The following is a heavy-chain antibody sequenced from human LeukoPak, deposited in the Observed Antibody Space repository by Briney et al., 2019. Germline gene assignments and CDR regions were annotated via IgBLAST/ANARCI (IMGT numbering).Heavy chain of an antibody. D-gene: IGHD6-13*01. CDR3: ARDPSSSWLGGRAAAHDY. V-gene: IGHV3-66*01. J-gene: IGHJ4*02. CDR1: GFTVSSNY. CDR2: IYSGGST. Sequence: GGSLRLSCAASGFTVSSNYMSWVRQAPGKGLEWVSVIYSGGSTYYADSVKGRFTISRDNSKNMLYLQMNSLRAEDTAVYYCARDPSSSWLGGRAAAHDYWGQGTLVTVSS.